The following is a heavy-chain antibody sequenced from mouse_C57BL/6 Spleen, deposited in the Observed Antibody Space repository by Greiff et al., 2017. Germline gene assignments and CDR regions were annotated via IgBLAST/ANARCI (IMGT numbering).Heavy chain of an antibody. CDR2: INPNNGGT. J-gene: IGHJ2*01. CDR1: GYTFTDYN. D-gene: IGHD2-1*01. Sequence: EVHLVESGPELVKPGASVKMSCKASGYTFTDYNMHWVKQSHGKSLEWIGYINPNNGGTSYNQKFKGKATLTVNKSSSTAYMELRSLTSEDSAVYYCAREGAYGNYEDYWGQGTTLTVSS. V-gene: IGHV1-22*01. CDR3: AREGAYGNYEDY.